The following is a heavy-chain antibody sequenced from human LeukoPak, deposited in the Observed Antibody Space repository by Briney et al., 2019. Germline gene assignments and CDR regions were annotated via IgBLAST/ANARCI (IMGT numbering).Heavy chain of an antibody. CDR2: ITNTGRTI. D-gene: IGHD4-17*01. CDR1: GFSFSSFE. V-gene: IGHV3-48*03. CDR3: ARGGAYGMMGY. Sequence: GGSLRLSCVASGFSFSSFEMNWVRQAPGKGLEWLSYITNTGRTIYYADSVKGRFTISRDNAKNSLYLHMNSLRGDDTAIYYCARGGAYGMMGYWGQGTLVTVSP. J-gene: IGHJ4*02.